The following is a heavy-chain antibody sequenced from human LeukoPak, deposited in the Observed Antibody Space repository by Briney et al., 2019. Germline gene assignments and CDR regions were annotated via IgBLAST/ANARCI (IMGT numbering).Heavy chain of an antibody. CDR2: IRSNTYGGST. D-gene: IGHD6-13*01. CDR3: ARVSRGGITASWFDP. J-gene: IGHJ5*02. V-gene: IGHV3-49*03. Sequence: PGGPLRLSCEGSGFTFGDYGVGWFRQAPGKGLQWVTSIRSNTYGGSTEYVPSVKGRFTISRDDSNSIAYLQMNSLKAEDTAIYYCARVSRGGITASWFDPWGQGTLVTVSS. CDR1: GFTFGDYG.